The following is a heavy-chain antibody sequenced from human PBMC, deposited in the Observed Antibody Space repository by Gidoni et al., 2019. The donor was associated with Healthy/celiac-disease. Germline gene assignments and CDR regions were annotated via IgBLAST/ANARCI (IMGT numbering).Heavy chain of an antibody. V-gene: IGHV3-48*02. CDR2: ISSSSSTI. CDR3: ARGYRYGLDY. D-gene: IGHD5-18*01. CDR1: GVTFSSYS. Sequence: EVQLVESGGGLVQPGGSLRLSCAASGVTFSSYSMNWVRQAPGKGLEWVSYISSSSSTIYYADSVKGRFTISRDNAKKSLYLQMNSLRDEDTAVYYCARGYRYGLDYWGQGTLVTVSS. J-gene: IGHJ4*02.